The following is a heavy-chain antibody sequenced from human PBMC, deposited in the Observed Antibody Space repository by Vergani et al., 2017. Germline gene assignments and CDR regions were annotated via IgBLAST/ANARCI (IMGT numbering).Heavy chain of an antibody. CDR1: GGSISSSYYY. CDR2: IYYSGST. D-gene: IGHD1-26*01. CDR3: ARHAVQALLDY. J-gene: IGHJ4*02. V-gene: IGHV4-39*01. Sequence: QLQLQESGPGLVKPSETLSLTCTVSGGSISSSYYYWGWIRQPPGKGLEWIGSIYYSGSTYYNPSLKSRVTISVDTSKNQFSLKLSSVTAADTAVYYCARHAVQALLDYWGQGTLVTVSS.